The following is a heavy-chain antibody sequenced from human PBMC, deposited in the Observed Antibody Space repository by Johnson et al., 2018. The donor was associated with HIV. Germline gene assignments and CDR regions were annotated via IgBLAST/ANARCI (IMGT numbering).Heavy chain of an antibody. J-gene: IGHJ3*02. V-gene: IGHV3-66*03. CDR2: IYSGGST. D-gene: IGHD1-26*01. CDR3: ARDQASRELAMGGAFDI. CDR1: GFAVSSNF. Sequence: EVQLVESGGGLIQPGGSLRLSCAASGFAVSSNFMSWVRQAPGKGLEWVSAIYSGGSTHYADSVKGRFTISRDNSKNTLYLQMNSLRAEDAAGYYCARDQASRELAMGGAFDIWGQGTMVTVSS.